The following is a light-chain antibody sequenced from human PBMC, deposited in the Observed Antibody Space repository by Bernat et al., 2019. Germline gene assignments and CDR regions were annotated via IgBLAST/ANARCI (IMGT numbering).Light chain of an antibody. Sequence: QSALTQPPSVSGSPGQSVIISCTGASSDVGSYNGVSWYQQPPGTAPKLMIYEVSNRPSGVPDRFSGSKSGNTASLTISGLQAEDEADYYCSSYTSSSTYVFGTGTKVTVL. J-gene: IGLJ1*01. CDR3: SSYTSSSTYV. CDR2: EVS. CDR1: SSDVGSYNG. V-gene: IGLV2-18*02.